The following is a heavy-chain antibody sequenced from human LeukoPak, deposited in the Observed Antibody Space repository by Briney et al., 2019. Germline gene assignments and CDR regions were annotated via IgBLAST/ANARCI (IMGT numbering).Heavy chain of an antibody. Sequence: SQTLSLTCAISGDSVSSNSATWNWIRQSPSRGLEWLGRAYYRSKWYNDYAVSVKSRITINPDTSKNQFSLHLNSVTPEDTAVYYCARDQIAAAGPNDYWGQGTLVTVSS. J-gene: IGHJ4*02. CDR3: ARDQIAAAGPNDY. CDR1: GDSVSSNSAT. D-gene: IGHD6-13*01. CDR2: AYYRSKWYN. V-gene: IGHV6-1*01.